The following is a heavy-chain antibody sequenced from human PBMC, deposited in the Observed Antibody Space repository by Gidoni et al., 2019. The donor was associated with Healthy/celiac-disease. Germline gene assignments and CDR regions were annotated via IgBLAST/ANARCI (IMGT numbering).Heavy chain of an antibody. J-gene: IGHJ3*02. CDR1: GYTFTRYA. CDR3: AREEAVGDAFDI. CDR2: INIGNGNT. V-gene: IGHV1-3*04. D-gene: IGHD3-3*01. Sequence: QVQLVQSGAEVKKPGASVKVSCKASGYTFTRYAMHWMRQAPGQRLEWMGWINIGNGNTKYSQKFQGRVTISRDTSASTAYMELSSLRSEDTAVYYCAREEAVGDAFDIWGQGIMVTVSS.